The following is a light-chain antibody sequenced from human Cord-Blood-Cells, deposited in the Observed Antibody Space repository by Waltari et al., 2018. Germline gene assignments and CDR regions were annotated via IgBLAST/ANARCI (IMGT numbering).Light chain of an antibody. J-gene: IGLJ2*01. CDR3: NSRDSSGNHLV. Sequence: SSERTQDPAVSVALGQTVTITCQGDSLRSSYASWYQQKPGQAPVLVIYGKNNRPSGIPDRFSGSSSGNTASLTITGAQAEDEADYYCNSRDSSGNHLVFGGGTKLTVL. CDR1: SLRSSY. V-gene: IGLV3-19*01. CDR2: GKN.